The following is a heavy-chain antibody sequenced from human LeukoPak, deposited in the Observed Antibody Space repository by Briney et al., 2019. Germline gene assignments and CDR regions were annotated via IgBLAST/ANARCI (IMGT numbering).Heavy chain of an antibody. J-gene: IGHJ6*03. CDR2: IYWDVHK. CDR3: AHTAAGIFLMDV. D-gene: IGHD6-13*01. CDR1: GFSLSTRGEG. Sequence: SGPTLVKPTQTLTLTCTFSGFSLSTRGEGVGWIRQPPGKALEWLALIYWDVHKRYSPSLKSRLTITKYTSKNQVVLTMTNMDPVDTATYYCAHTAAGIFLMDVWGKGTTVTVSS. V-gene: IGHV2-5*02.